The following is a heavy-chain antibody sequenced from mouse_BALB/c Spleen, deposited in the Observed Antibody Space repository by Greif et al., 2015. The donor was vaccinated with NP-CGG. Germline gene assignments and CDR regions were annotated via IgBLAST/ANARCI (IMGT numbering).Heavy chain of an antibody. J-gene: IGHJ2*01. CDR1: GYSITSDYA. V-gene: IGHV3-2*02. Sequence: EVKLVESGPGLVKPSQSLSLTCTVTGYSITSDYAWNWIRQFPGNKLEWMGYISYSGSTSYNPSLKSRISITRDTSKNQFVLQLNSVTTEDTATYYCARGHGTFDYWGQGTTLAVSA. CDR3: ARGHGTFDY. CDR2: ISYSGST. D-gene: IGHD2-1*01.